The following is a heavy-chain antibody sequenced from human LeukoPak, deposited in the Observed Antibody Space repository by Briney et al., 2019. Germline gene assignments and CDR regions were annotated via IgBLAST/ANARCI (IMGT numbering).Heavy chain of an antibody. V-gene: IGHV3-53*04. J-gene: IGHJ3*02. CDR1: GFTVSSNY. CDR2: IYSGGST. Sequence: PGGSLRLSCAASGFTVSSNYMSWVRQAPGKGLEWVSVIYSGGSTYYADSVKGRFTISRHNSKNTLYLQTNSLRAEDTAVYYCASRTTGTTAGAFDIWGQGTMVTVSS. D-gene: IGHD1-1*01. CDR3: ASRTTGTTAGAFDI.